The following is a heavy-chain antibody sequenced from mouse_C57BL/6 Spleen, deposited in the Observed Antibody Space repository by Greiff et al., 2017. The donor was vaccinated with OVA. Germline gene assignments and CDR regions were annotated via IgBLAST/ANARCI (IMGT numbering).Heavy chain of an antibody. D-gene: IGHD2-4*01. CDR1: GFNIKNTY. Sequence: DVKLQESVAELVRPGASVKLSCTASGFNIKNTYMHWVKQRPEQGLEWIGRIDPANGNTKYAPKFQGKATITADTSSNTAYLQLSSLTSEDTAIYYCASGGAAYYDYEGLYAMDYWGQGTSVTVSS. CDR3: ASGGAAYYDYEGLYAMDY. CDR2: IDPANGNT. V-gene: IGHV14-3*01. J-gene: IGHJ4*01.